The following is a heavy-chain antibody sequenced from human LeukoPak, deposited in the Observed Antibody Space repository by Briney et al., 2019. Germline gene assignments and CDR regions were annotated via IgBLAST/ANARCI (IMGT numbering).Heavy chain of an antibody. V-gene: IGHV3-21*01. J-gene: IGHJ4*02. CDR1: GFTFGSYT. CDR3: ATWDDYGDYVAFEY. D-gene: IGHD4-17*01. CDR2: ISSSATYI. Sequence: GGSLRLSCAGSGFTFGSYTMNWVRQAPGKGLEWVSSISSSATYIYYADSVRGRFTISRDDPKNSLFLHMNSLRAEDTAVYYCATWDDYGDYVAFEYWGQGTLVTVSS.